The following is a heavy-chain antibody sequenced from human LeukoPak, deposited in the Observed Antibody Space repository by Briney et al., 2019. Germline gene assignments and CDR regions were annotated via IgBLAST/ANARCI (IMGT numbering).Heavy chain of an antibody. CDR2: IDHSGST. V-gene: IGHV4-34*01. CDR3: ASAGNEETYYYDSSGYPPGY. Sequence: SETLSLTCADYGGSFSGYYWSWIRQPPGKGLEWIAEIDHSGSTNYNPSLKSRVTISVDTSKNQFSLKLSSVTAADTSVYYCASAGNEETYYYDSSGYPPGYWGLGTLVTVSS. CDR1: GGSFSGYY. J-gene: IGHJ4*02. D-gene: IGHD3-22*01.